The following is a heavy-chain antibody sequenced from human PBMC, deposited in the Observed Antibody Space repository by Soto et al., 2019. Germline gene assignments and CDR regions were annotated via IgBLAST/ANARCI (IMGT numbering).Heavy chain of an antibody. CDR1: GGTFSSYA. CDR2: IIAIFGAA. CDR3: ASHSGRSPEAQYSYGMDV. V-gene: IGHV1-69*12. Sequence: QVQLVQSGAEVKKPGSSVKVSCKASGGTFSSYAISWGRQAPGQGLEWMGGIIAIFGAADYAQKFQGRVTITADESTSTAYTELSSRRPENTAVNYCASHSGRSPEAQYSYGMDVWGQGTTVTVSS. D-gene: IGHD1-26*01. J-gene: IGHJ6*02.